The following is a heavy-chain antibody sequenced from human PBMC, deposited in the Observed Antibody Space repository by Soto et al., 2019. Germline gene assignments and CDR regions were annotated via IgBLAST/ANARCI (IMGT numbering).Heavy chain of an antibody. Sequence: GGSLRLSCAASGFTFSSYGVHWVRQAPGKGREWVAVIWYDGSNKYYADSVKGRFTISRDNSKNTLYLQMNSLRAEDTAVYYCAREVAVAGPSWGQGTLVTVSS. D-gene: IGHD6-19*01. J-gene: IGHJ5*02. V-gene: IGHV3-33*01. CDR2: IWYDGSNK. CDR3: AREVAVAGPS. CDR1: GFTFSSYG.